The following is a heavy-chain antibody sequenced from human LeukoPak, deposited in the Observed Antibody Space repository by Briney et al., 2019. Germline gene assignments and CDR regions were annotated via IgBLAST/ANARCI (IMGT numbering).Heavy chain of an antibody. CDR2: INPNSGGT. CDR3: ARASDYDFWSGYDY. CDR1: GYTFTGYY. J-gene: IGHJ4*02. D-gene: IGHD3-3*01. V-gene: IGHV1-2*02. Sequence: ASVKVSCKASGYTFTGYYMHWVRQAPGRGLEWMGWINPNSGGTNYAQKFQGRVTMTRDTSISTAYMELSRLRSDDTAVYYCARASDYDFWSGYDYWGQGTLVTVSS.